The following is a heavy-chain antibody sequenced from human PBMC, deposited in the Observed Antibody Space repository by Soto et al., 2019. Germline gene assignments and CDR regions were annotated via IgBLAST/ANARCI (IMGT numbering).Heavy chain of an antibody. CDR3: ARDWYRDGFHGGYFDY. D-gene: IGHD1-26*01. Sequence: SETLSLTCAVSGFSISSGYYWGWIRQPPGKGLEWIGSMYYSGTTYYNPSLKSRVAISVDTSKNQFSLKLSSVTAADTAVYYCARDWYRDGFHGGYFDYWGQGTLVTIS. CDR1: GFSISSGYY. V-gene: IGHV4-38-2*02. J-gene: IGHJ4*02. CDR2: MYYSGTT.